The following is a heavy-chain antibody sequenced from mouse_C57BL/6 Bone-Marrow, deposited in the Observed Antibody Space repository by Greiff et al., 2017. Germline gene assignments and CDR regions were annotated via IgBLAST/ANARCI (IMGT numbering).Heavy chain of an antibody. CDR2: INSDGGST. J-gene: IGHJ3*01. CDR3: ARRDDSNSLAD. V-gene: IGHV5-2*03. CDR1: DYEFPSHD. D-gene: IGHD2-5*01. Sequence: EVKLVESGGGLVQPGESLTLSCESNDYEFPSHDMSWVRKTPEQRLELVAAINSDGGSTYYPATMERRFIISRDTTKKTLYLQMSSLRSEDTALYYCARRDDSNSLADWGQGTLVTVSA.